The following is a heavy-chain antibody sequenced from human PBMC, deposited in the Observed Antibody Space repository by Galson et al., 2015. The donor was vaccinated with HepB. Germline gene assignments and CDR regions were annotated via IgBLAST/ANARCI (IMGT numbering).Heavy chain of an antibody. CDR2: INPSGGST. CDR1: GYTFTSYY. J-gene: IGHJ6*02. V-gene: IGHV1-46*04. Sequence: QSGAEVKKPGESLRISCKASGYTFTSYYMHWVRQAPGQGLEWMGIINPSGGSTSYAQKLQGRVTMTRDTSTSTVYMELSSLRSEDTAVYYCARDLVVVPGWGQGYYYYGMDVWGQGTTVTVSS. D-gene: IGHD2-2*01. CDR3: ARDLVVVPGWGQGYYYYGMDV.